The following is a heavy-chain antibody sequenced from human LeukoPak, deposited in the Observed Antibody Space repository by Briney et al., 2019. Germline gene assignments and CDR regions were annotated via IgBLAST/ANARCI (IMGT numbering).Heavy chain of an antibody. Sequence: GGSLRLSCAASGFTFSSYGMHWVRQAPGKGLEWVAFIRYDGSNKYYADSVKGRFTISRDNSKDTLYLQMNSLRAEDTAVYYCARDVGAVAGRDYYYYMDVWGKGTTVTVSS. V-gene: IGHV3-30*02. CDR1: GFTFSSYG. J-gene: IGHJ6*03. CDR3: ARDVGAVAGRDYYYYMDV. CDR2: IRYDGSNK. D-gene: IGHD6-19*01.